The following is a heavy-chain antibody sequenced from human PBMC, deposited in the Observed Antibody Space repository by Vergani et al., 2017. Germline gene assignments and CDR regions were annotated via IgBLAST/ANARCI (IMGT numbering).Heavy chain of an antibody. J-gene: IGHJ6*03. V-gene: IGHV3-74*01. CDR3: ARAGYYDGSCYSHYYYYMDV. Sequence: EVQLVESGGGVVQPGGSLRLSCAASGFTFSSYWMNWVRQAPGKGLVWVSRINSDGSSTSYADSVKGRFTISRDNAKTTLYLQMNSLRAEDTAVYYCARAGYYDGSCYSHYYYYMDVWGKGTTVTVSS. D-gene: IGHD3-22*01. CDR1: GFTFSSYW. CDR2: INSDGSST.